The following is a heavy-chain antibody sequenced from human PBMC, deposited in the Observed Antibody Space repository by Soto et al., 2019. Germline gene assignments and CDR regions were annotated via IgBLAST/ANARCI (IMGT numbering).Heavy chain of an antibody. CDR3: ARDTLIGTTDSGLDV. J-gene: IGHJ6*02. V-gene: IGHV3-74*01. D-gene: IGHD1-7*01. CDR2: INNDGSNT. Sequence: EVQLVESGGGLVQPGGSLRLSCAASGFTFSTYWMHWVRQPPGQGLVWVSRINNDGSNTAYADSVKGRFTISRDNAQSTLSLQMNSLRAEDTSVYYCARDTLIGTTDSGLDVWGQGTTVSVSS. CDR1: GFTFSTYW.